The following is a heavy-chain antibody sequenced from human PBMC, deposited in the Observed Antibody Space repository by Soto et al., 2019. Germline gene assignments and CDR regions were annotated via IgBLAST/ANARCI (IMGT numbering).Heavy chain of an antibody. J-gene: IGHJ4*02. CDR3: ARLILRGNFGY. D-gene: IGHD3-10*01. CDR1: GGSISSSSYY. V-gene: IGHV4-39*01. Sequence: SSETLSLTCTVSGGSISSSSYYWGWIRQPPGKGLEWIGSIYYSGSTYYNPSLKSRVTISVDTSKDQFSLKLSSVTAADTAVYYCARLILRGNFGYWGPGTLVTVSS. CDR2: IYYSGST.